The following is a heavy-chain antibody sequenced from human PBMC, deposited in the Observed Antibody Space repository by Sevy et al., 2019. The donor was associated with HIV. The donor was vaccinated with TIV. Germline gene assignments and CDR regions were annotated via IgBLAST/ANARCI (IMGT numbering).Heavy chain of an antibody. CDR2: IYYNGHI. D-gene: IGHD6-25*01. J-gene: IGHJ1*01. CDR3: AGENAWGRGYA. CDR1: GGSITSLY. V-gene: IGHV4-59*08. Sequence: SETLSLTCTVSGGSITSLYGNWIRQPPGKGLEWIANIYYNGHINYNPSLKSRVTLSLDTSKNQFSLRLSSVTAADTAMYYCAGENAWGRGYAGGQGTLVTVSA.